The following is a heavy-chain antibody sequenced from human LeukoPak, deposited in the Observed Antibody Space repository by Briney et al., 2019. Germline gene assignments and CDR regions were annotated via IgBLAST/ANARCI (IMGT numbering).Heavy chain of an antibody. J-gene: IGHJ4*02. CDR3: AKAIVVVPAAFDY. CDR1: GFTFSSYA. Sequence: GGSLRLPCAASGFTFSSYAMSWVRQAPGKGLEWVSAISGSGGSTYYADSVKGRFTISRDNSKNTLYLQMNSLRAEDTAVYYCAKAIVVVPAAFDYWGQGTLVTVSS. V-gene: IGHV3-23*01. CDR2: ISGSGGST. D-gene: IGHD2-2*01.